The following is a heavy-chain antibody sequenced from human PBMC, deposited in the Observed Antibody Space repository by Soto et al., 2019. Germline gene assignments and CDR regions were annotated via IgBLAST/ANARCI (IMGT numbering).Heavy chain of an antibody. CDR3: ARGFIAVACDYWDYDL. CDR2: IIPIFGTA. Sequence: QVQLVQSGAEVKKPGSSVKVSCKASGGTFSSYAISWVRQAPGQGLEWMGGIIPIFGTANYAQKFQGRVTITEDKAPSPAYMELSSLRSEDTDVYYCARGFIAVACDYWDYDLWGRGDLVNVSS. V-gene: IGHV1-69*06. CDR1: GGTFSSYA. D-gene: IGHD6-19*01. J-gene: IGHJ2*01.